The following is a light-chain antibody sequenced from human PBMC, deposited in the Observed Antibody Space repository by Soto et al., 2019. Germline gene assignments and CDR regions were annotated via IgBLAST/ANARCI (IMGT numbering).Light chain of an antibody. V-gene: IGLV5-45*04. CDR2: FKSDSDK. CDR1: SGLNVGAYR. Sequence: QPVLTQPSSRSASPGASVSLTCTLSSGLNVGAYRIHWYQQKPGSPPQYLLRFKSDSDKQKGSGVPSRFSGSTDFSANAGVLFISGLRSEDEADYYCLVWHNSAWVFGGGTKLTVL. J-gene: IGLJ3*02. CDR3: LVWHNSAWV.